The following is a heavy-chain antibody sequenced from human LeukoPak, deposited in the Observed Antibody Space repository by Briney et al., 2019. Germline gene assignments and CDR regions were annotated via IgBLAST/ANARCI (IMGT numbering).Heavy chain of an antibody. V-gene: IGHV3-21*01. Sequence: PGGSLRLSCAASGFTFSSFTITWVRQAPGKGLEWVSSITSTGSYINYADSAQGRFTISRDNAKKSVFLQMNSLRDEDTAVYYWGRVLLGATTINYYYYYMDVWGKGTTVTVSS. CDR3: GRVLLGATTINYYYYYMDV. J-gene: IGHJ6*03. CDR2: ITSTGSYI. CDR1: GFTFSSFT. D-gene: IGHD1-26*01.